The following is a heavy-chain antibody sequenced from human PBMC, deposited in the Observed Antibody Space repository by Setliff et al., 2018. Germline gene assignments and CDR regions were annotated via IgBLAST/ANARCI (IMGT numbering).Heavy chain of an antibody. CDR1: GASITTYY. V-gene: IGHV4-59*01. D-gene: IGHD6-13*01. CDR2: IDNRGTT. Sequence: SETLSLTCSVSGASITTYYWHWIRQPPGKGLEWIGFIDNRGTTNYNPALKSRVTITTDASKNHFALTLTSMTAADTAVYYCARDPLAASGTIYYGLDVWGQGTTVTVSS. J-gene: IGHJ6*02. CDR3: ARDPLAASGTIYYGLDV.